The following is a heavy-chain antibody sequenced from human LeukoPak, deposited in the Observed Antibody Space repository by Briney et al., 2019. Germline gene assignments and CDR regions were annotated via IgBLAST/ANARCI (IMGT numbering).Heavy chain of an antibody. Sequence: PGGSLRLSCAASGFTLSSYAMHWVRQAPGKGLEWVAVISYDGSNKYYADSVKGRFTISRDNSKNTLYLQMNSLRAEDTAVYYCARGSYDILTGYPYYFDYWGQGTLVTVSS. J-gene: IGHJ4*02. V-gene: IGHV3-30*04. CDR1: GFTLSSYA. CDR2: ISYDGSNK. CDR3: ARGSYDILTGYPYYFDY. D-gene: IGHD3-9*01.